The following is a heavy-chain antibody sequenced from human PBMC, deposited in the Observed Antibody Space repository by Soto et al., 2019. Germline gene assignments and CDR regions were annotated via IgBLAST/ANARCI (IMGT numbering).Heavy chain of an antibody. D-gene: IGHD6-13*01. CDR3: ARDSGSSKYGLDV. V-gene: IGHV3-11*06. CDR2: ISSSSTYT. J-gene: IGHJ6*02. CDR1: GFSISDDY. Sequence: QVQLVESGGGLVKPGGSLRLSCVASGFSISDDYMTWIRQAPGKGLEWVSHISSSSTYTSYAHSVKGRFTISRDNAKNSLYLQMNSLTSEDTAVYYCARDSGSSKYGLDVWGQGTTVIVSS.